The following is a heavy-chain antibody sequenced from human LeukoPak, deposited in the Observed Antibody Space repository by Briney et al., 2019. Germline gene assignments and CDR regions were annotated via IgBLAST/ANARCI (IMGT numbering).Heavy chain of an antibody. CDR3: ARVFVSGYDVLTGYFRAFDY. V-gene: IGHV3-48*03. D-gene: IGHD3-9*01. CDR2: ISTTGNTK. J-gene: IGHJ4*02. CDR1: GFTFSSSE. Sequence: GGSLRLSCAASGFTFSSSEMYWVRQAPGKGLEWVSYISTTGNTKYYADSVQGRFTVSRDNGQSLLFLQMNSLRAGDTAIYYCARVFVSGYDVLTGYFRAFDYWGQGALVNVSS.